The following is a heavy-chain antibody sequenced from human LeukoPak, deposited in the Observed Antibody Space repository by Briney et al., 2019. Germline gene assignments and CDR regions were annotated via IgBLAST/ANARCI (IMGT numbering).Heavy chain of an antibody. J-gene: IGHJ4*02. CDR3: ARDSPRWLQLDY. CDR1: GYTFTGYH. Sequence: SVKVSCKACGYTFTGYHMHWVRQARGQGLEWMGWINPNSGGTNYAQKFQGRVTMTRDTSISTAYMELSRLRSDDTAVYYCARDSPRWLQLDYWGQRTLVTVSS. D-gene: IGHD5-24*01. V-gene: IGHV1-2*02. CDR2: INPNSGGT.